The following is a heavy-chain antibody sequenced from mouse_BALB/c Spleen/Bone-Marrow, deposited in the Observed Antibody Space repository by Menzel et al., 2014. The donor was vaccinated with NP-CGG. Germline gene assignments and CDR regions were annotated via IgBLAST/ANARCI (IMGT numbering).Heavy chain of an antibody. CDR2: IYPGDGDT. V-gene: IGHV1-87*01. D-gene: IGHD1-1*01. Sequence: VQLQQSGAELARPGASVKLSCKASGYTFTSYWMQWVKQRPGQGLEWIGAIYPGDGDTRYTQKFKGKATLTADKSPSTAYMQLSSLASEDSAVYYCARRYGSSYCWYFDVWGAGTTVTVSS. J-gene: IGHJ1*01. CDR3: ARRYGSSYCWYFDV. CDR1: GYTFTSYW.